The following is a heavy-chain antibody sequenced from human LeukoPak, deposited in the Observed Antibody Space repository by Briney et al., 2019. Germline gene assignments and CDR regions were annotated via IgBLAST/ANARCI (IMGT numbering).Heavy chain of an antibody. V-gene: IGHV1-69*06. Sequence: GSSVKVSCKASGGTFSSYAISWVRQAPGQGLEWMGGIIPIFGTANYAQKFQGRVTIIADKSTSTAYMELSSLRSEDTAVYYCASLNWNGRYYYYYGMDVWGKGTTVTVSS. D-gene: IGHD1-20*01. CDR1: GGTFSSYA. CDR2: IIPIFGTA. J-gene: IGHJ6*04. CDR3: ASLNWNGRYYYYYGMDV.